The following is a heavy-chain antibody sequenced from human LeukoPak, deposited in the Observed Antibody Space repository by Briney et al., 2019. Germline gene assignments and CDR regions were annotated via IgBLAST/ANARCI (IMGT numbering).Heavy chain of an antibody. CDR1: GYTFTSYD. Sequence: ASVKVSCKASGYTFTSYDINWVRQAPGQGLEWMGWISAYSGHTKSVQKVQDRVTMTTDTSTNTAYIELRSLRSDDTAVYYCARDPRNYYDSSGYSVNFEYWGQGTLLTVSS. D-gene: IGHD3-22*01. CDR2: ISAYSGHT. CDR3: ARDPRNYYDSSGYSVNFEY. V-gene: IGHV1-18*01. J-gene: IGHJ4*02.